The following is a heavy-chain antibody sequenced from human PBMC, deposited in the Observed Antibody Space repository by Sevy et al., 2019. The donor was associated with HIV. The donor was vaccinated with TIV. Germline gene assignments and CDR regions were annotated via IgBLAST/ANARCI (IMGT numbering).Heavy chain of an antibody. CDR3: TTDATEWLQGGIHYFYALKV. CDR2: FDPEDGET. J-gene: IGHJ6*02. D-gene: IGHD5-12*01. CDR1: GDSLTKLN. V-gene: IGHV1-24*01. Sequence: ASVKVSCKVSGDSLTKLNIHWVRQVPTKGLEWMGGFDPEDGETIYAPKFQGRVIVTEDTSAHTAYMELSSLRSEDTAVYYCTTDATEWLQGGIHYFYALKVWGQGTTVTLSS.